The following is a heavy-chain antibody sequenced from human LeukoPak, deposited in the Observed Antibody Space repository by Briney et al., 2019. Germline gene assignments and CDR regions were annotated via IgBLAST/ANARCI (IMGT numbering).Heavy chain of an antibody. Sequence: GGSLRLSCAASGFXFSNYWIDWVRQAPGKGLVWVSRINSDGSGTFYADSVKGRFTISRDNAESTLYLLMNSLRAEDTAVYYCARVGGISDFDYWGQGTLVTVSS. CDR1: GFXFSNYW. V-gene: IGHV3-74*01. CDR3: ARVGGISDFDY. J-gene: IGHJ4*02. CDR2: INSDGSGT. D-gene: IGHD4-23*01.